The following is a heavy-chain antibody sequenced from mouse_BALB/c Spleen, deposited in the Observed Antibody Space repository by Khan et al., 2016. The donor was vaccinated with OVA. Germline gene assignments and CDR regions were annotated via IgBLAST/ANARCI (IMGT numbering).Heavy chain of an antibody. CDR2: IWGGGST. D-gene: IGHD2-13*01. CDR3: ARNGDYVHWYFDV. V-gene: IGHV2-2*02. CDR1: GFSLSSYG. J-gene: IGHJ1*01. Sequence: QVQLKESGPGLVQPSQSLSITCTVSGFSLSSYGVHWVRQSPGKGLEWLGVIWGGGSTDYNAAFISRLSISKDNSKSQVFFKMNSLQANDTAIYXCARNGDYVHWYFDVWGAGTTVTVSS.